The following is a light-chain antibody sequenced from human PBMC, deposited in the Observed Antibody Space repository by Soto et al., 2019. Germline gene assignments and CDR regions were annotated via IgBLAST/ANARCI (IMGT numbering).Light chain of an antibody. V-gene: IGLV1-44*01. CDR2: CQN. CDR1: SSNIGSNT. J-gene: IGLJ2*01. CDR3: AVWDDSLDGRV. Sequence: QSVLTQPPSASGTPGQRVTISCSGSSSNIGSNTVNWYQQLPGTAPKLLIYCQNQRPSGVADRFSGSKSGTSASLAISGLQSEDEADYYCAVWDDSLDGRVFGGGTKLTVL.